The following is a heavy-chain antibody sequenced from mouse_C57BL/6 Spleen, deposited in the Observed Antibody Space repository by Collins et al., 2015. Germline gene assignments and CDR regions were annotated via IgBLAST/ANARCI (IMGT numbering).Heavy chain of an antibody. J-gene: IGHJ2*01. CDR1: GYTFTDYY. CDR3: ARLAFDY. Sequence: VKISCKASGYTFTDYYMNWVKQSHGKSLEWIGDINPNNGGTSYNQKFKGKATLTVDKSSSTAYMELRSLTSEDSAVYYCARLAFDYWGQGTTLTVSS. V-gene: IGHV1-26*01. CDR2: INPNNGGT.